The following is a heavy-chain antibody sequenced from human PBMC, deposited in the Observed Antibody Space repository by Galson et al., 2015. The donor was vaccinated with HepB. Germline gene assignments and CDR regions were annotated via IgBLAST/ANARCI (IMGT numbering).Heavy chain of an antibody. J-gene: IGHJ6*02. CDR1: GYTFTSYA. V-gene: IGHV1-3*01. CDR2: INAGNGNT. CDR3: ARAGGWGSSSWDPYYYYYYGMDV. Sequence: SVKVSCKASGYTFTSYAMHWVRQAPGQRLEWMGWINAGNGNTKYSQKFQGRVTITRDTSASTAYMELSSLRSEDTAVYYCARAGGWGSSSWDPYYYYYYGMDVWGQGTTVTVSS. D-gene: IGHD6-13*01.